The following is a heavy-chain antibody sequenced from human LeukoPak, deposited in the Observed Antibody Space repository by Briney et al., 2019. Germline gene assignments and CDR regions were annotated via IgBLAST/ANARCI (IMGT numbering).Heavy chain of an antibody. CDR2: ISDDGSRQ. J-gene: IGHJ4*02. V-gene: IGHV3-30-3*01. D-gene: IGHD3-10*01. CDR3: VKDRTGTYTLDY. Sequence: GRSLRLSCAATGFTFSNYAIHWGRQAPGKGLEWVAFISDDGSRQHYADSVKGRFTISRDNSKNTLNLQMNSLRAEDAAVYYCVKDRTGTYTLDYWGQGTLVTVSS. CDR1: GFTFSNYA.